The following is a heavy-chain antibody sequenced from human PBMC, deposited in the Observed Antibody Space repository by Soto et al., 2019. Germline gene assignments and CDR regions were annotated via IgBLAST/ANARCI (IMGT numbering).Heavy chain of an antibody. CDR3: ASDFSRGSWHPLIDY. V-gene: IGHV3-33*01. CDR1: GFTFSSYG. D-gene: IGHD6-13*01. J-gene: IGHJ4*02. Sequence: GGPLRLSCAASGFTFSSYGMHRVRKATGKGLEWVAVVWYDGSNKYYADSVKGRFTISRDNSKNTLYLQMNSLRAEDTAVYYCASDFSRGSWHPLIDYWGQGTLVTVSS. CDR2: VWYDGSNK.